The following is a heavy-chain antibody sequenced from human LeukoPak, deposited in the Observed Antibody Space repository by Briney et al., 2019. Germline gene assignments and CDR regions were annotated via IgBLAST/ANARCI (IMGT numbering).Heavy chain of an antibody. J-gene: IGHJ6*02. CDR1: GGSISSGDYY. CDR3: ARDIVVVPAASPPYYYYYGMDV. CDR2: IYYSGST. D-gene: IGHD2-2*01. V-gene: IGHV4-30-4*01. Sequence: SETLSLTCTVSGGSISSGDYYWSWIRQPPGKGLEWIGYIYYSGSTYYNPSLKSRVTISVDTSKNQFSLKLSSVTAADTAVYYGARDIVVVPAASPPYYYYYGMDVWGQGTTVTVSS.